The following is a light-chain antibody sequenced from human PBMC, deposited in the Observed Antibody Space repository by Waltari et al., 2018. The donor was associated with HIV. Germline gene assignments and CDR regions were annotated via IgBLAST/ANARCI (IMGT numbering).Light chain of an antibody. V-gene: IGKV1D-16*01. CDR3: HQYSTFPPT. CDR1: NDVTNW. J-gene: IGKJ4*01. Sequence: DIQLTQSPSSLSASVGDRVTITCRATNDVTNWLAWYQVKPGEAPKSLIFAASNLHRGVPSRFSASGSGTDFTLTINGLQSDDFATYFCHQYSTFPPTFGGGTKVEVK. CDR2: AAS.